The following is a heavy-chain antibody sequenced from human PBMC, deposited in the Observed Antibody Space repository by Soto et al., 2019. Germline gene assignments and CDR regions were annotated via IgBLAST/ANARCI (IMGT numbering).Heavy chain of an antibody. J-gene: IGHJ5*02. CDR3: ARETTYDILTASCGNGFDP. CDR2: ISSSSTYI. Sequence: EVQLVESGGGLVKPGGSLRLSCAASGFTFSSYNMNWVRQAPGKGLEWVSSISSSSTYIYYADSVKGRFTISRDNAKNSLYLQMNSLRAEDTAVYYCARETTYDILTASCGNGFDPWGQGTLVSVSS. D-gene: IGHD3-9*01. CDR1: GFTFSSYN. V-gene: IGHV3-21*01.